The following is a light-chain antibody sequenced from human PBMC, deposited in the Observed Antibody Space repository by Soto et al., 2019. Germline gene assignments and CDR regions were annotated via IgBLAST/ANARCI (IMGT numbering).Light chain of an antibody. Sequence: QSALTQPASVSGSPGQSITISCTGASSDGGGYNYVYWYQQHPGKAPKLIIYDASNRPSWVSDRFSGSKSGNTTSLTISGLQTEDEDDYCCSSCAPSHALHVFVTGTKLTVL. CDR3: SSCAPSHALHV. V-gene: IGLV2-14*03. CDR2: DAS. CDR1: SSDGGGYNY. J-gene: IGLJ1*01.